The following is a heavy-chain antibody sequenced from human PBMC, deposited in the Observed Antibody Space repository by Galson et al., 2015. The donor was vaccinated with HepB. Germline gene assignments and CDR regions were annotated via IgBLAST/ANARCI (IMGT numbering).Heavy chain of an antibody. CDR3: AKAASRGDYYYYYMDV. Sequence: LRLSCAASGFTSGLTFSSYAMSWVRQAPGKGLQWVSTISSSGGTTYYADSVEGRFTISRDNSKNTVYLQMNSLRAGDTAVYYCAKAASRGDYYYYYMDVWGIGTTVTVSS. J-gene: IGHJ6*03. V-gene: IGHV3-23*01. CDR1: GFTSGLTFSSYA. CDR2: ISSSGGTT.